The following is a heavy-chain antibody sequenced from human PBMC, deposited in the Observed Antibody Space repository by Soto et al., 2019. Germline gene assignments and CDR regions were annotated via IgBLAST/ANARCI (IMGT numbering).Heavy chain of an antibody. CDR3: VRLIGNSWLDS. Sequence: QVQLQESGPGLVKPSQTLSLTCAISGDSVSTNSVTWNWIRQSPSRGLEWLGRTYYRSKWFNDYAVSVKGRITTNPDTSNNQLSLQLNSVTPDATAVYYCVRLIGNSWLDSWGQGTLVTVSS. CDR1: GDSVSTNSVT. D-gene: IGHD2-8*01. J-gene: IGHJ5*01. CDR2: TYYRSKWFN. V-gene: IGHV6-1*01.